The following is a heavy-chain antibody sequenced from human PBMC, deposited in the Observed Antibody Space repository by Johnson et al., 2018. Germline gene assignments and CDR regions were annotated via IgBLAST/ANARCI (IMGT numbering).Heavy chain of an antibody. V-gene: IGHV3-33*01. Sequence: QVQLVESGGGAVQPGSSLRLSCTASGFVFNSHGMHWVRQAPGKGPEWVASIWYDGSNKYYADSVQGRFTISRDNSKNTLYRQMNSLKVGDTAVYYCARRPQPGRPPGGPYFEFWGQGTMVAVSS. J-gene: IGHJ3*01. CDR2: IWYDGSNK. CDR3: ARRPQPGRPPGGPYFEF. D-gene: IGHD1-26*01. CDR1: GFVFNSHG.